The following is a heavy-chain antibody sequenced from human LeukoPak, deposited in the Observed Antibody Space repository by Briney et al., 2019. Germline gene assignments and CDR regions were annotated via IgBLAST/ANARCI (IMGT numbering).Heavy chain of an antibody. D-gene: IGHD6-13*01. CDR1: GFTFSSYS. V-gene: IGHV3-21*01. CDR3: ARDSSSWLIIDY. Sequence: PGGSLRLSCAASGFTFSSYSMNWVRQAPGKGLEGVSSISSSSSYIYYADSVKGRFTISRDNAKTSLYLQMNSLRAEDTAVYYCARDSSSWLIIDYWGQGTLVTVSS. CDR2: ISSSSSYI. J-gene: IGHJ4*02.